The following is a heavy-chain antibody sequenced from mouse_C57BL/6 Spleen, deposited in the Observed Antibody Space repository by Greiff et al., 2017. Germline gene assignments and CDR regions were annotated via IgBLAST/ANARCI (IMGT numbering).Heavy chain of an antibody. CDR2: IDPSDSYT. V-gene: IGHV1-59*01. Sequence: VQLQQSGAELVRPGTSVKLSCKASGYTFTSYWMHWVKQRPGQGLEWIGVIDPSDSYTNYNQKFKGKATLTVDTSSSTAYMQLSSLTSEDSAVYYCASTAGYWGQGTTLTVSS. J-gene: IGHJ2*01. CDR1: GYTFTSYW. D-gene: IGHD1-2*01. CDR3: ASTAGY.